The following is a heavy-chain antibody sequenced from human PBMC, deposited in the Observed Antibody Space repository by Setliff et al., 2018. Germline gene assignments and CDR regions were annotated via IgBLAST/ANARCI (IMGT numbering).Heavy chain of an antibody. CDR3: ARVAAYSSSWYNYYYGMDV. J-gene: IGHJ6*02. D-gene: IGHD6-13*01. Sequence: PSETLSLTCAVYGGSFSGYYWTWIRQPPGKGLEWIGEINHSGSTNYNPSLKSRVTISVDTSKNQFSLKLSSVTAADTAVYYCARVAAYSSSWYNYYYGMDVWGQGTTVTVSS. CDR1: GGSFSGYY. V-gene: IGHV4-34*01. CDR2: INHSGST.